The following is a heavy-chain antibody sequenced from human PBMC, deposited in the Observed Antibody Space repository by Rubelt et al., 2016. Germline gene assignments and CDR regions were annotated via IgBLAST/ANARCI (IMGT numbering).Heavy chain of an antibody. CDR2: IFSNDEK. D-gene: IGHD2-2*01. Sequence: QITLKESGPTLVKPTQTLTLTCTFSGFSLTTRGVGVGWIRQPPGKALEWLAHIFSNDEKSYSPSLKSSLTISKDTSKSQVILTMTNIDPMDTATYFCARIISEVPAAMNYYYYMDVWGQGTTVTVSS. CDR3: ARIISEVPAAMNYYYYMDV. CDR1: GFSLTTRGVG. J-gene: IGHJ6*02. V-gene: IGHV2-26*01.